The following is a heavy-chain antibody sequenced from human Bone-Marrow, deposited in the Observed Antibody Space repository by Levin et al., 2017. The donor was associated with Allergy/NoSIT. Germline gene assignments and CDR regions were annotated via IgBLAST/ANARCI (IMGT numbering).Heavy chain of an antibody. V-gene: IGHV4-61*01. CDR2: IYHSGST. Sequence: GSLRLSCTVSGGSVSSGSYYWSWIRQPPGKGLEWIAYIYHSGSTKYNPSLKSRVTISLDTSRNQFSLRLTSLTAADTAVYYCARGRYFGGLSFDCWGKGTLVTVSS. CDR3: ARGRYFGGLSFDC. J-gene: IGHJ4*02. D-gene: IGHD4-23*01. CDR1: GGSVSSGSYY.